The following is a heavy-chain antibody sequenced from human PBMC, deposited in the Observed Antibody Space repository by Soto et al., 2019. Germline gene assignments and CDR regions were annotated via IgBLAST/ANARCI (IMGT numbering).Heavy chain of an antibody. D-gene: IGHD5-18*01. CDR1: GGSVHNGSYY. CDR2: IYYTGTT. J-gene: IGHJ4*02. CDR3: ARNSRGYIYGYYFDS. V-gene: IGHV4-61*01. Sequence: SETLSLTCTVSGGSVHNGSYYWSWLRQPPGKGLEWIGYIYYTGTTNYNPSLKSHVTISVDTSKDQFSLKVKSVSAADTAVYFCARNSRGYIYGYYFDSWGQGTLVTVSS.